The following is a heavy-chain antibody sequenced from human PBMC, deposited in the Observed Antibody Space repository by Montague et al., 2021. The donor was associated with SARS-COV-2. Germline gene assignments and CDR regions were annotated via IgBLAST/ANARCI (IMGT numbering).Heavy chain of an antibody. CDR2: VYYSGST. D-gene: IGHD2-2*02. J-gene: IGHJ5*02. CDR3: ASLTLGYCSSTSCYSDWFDP. V-gene: IGHV4-31*03. Sequence: TLSLTCTVSGGSISDGGYSWTWIRQHPGKGLEWIGYVYYSGSTFYNPSLMSRITISVDTSKNQFSLKLSSVTAADTAVYYCASLTLGYCSSTSCYSDWFDPWGRGTLVTVSS. CDR1: GGSISDGGYS.